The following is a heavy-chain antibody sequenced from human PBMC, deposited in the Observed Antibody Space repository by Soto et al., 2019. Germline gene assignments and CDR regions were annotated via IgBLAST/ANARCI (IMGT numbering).Heavy chain of an antibody. CDR1: GYTFTDYY. Sequence: ASVKVSCKASGYTFTDYYMHWVRQAPGQGLEWMGWVNPNTGYTYYARKFQGRVALTRDTSISAAYLDLTSLRSDDSAVYYCARSRLTDYTIDYWGQGTLVTVSS. J-gene: IGHJ4*02. CDR3: ARSRLTDYTIDY. V-gene: IGHV1-2*02. D-gene: IGHD4-4*01. CDR2: VNPNTGYT.